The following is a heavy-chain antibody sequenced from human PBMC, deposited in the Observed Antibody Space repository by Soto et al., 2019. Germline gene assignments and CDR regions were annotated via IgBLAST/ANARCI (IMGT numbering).Heavy chain of an antibody. Sequence: GASVKVSCKASGYTFTSYYMHWVRQAPGQGLEWMGWINPNSGGTNYAQKFQGRVTMTRDTSISTAYMELSRLRSDDTAVYYYARGPGGYSYGSFDYGGQGTLVTVSS. CDR2: INPNSGGT. V-gene: IGHV1-2*02. CDR1: GYTFTSYY. D-gene: IGHD5-18*01. J-gene: IGHJ4*02. CDR3: ARGPGGYSYGSFDY.